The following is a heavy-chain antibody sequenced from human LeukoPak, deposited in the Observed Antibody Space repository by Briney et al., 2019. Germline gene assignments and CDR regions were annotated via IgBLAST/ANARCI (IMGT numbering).Heavy chain of an antibody. CDR2: IWYDGSNK. CDR3: ARSTTVTTNNWFDP. V-gene: IGHV3-33*01. D-gene: IGHD4-17*01. J-gene: IGHJ5*02. CDR1: GFTFSSYG. Sequence: GGSLRLSCAASGFTFSSYGMHWVRQAPGKGLEWVAVIWYDGSNKYYADSVKGRFTISRDDSKNTLYLEMNSLRAEDTAVYYCARSTTVTTNNWFDPWGQGTLVTVSS.